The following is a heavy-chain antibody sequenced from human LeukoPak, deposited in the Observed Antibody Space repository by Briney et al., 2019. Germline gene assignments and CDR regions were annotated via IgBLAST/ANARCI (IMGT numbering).Heavy chain of an antibody. CDR2: ISSSGSTI. Sequence: GGSLRLSCAASGFTFSSYEMNWVRQAPGKGLEWVSYISSSGSTIYYADSVKGRFAISRDNAKNSLYLQMNSLRAEDTAVYYCARGGYSYGYWFFAFDIWGQGTMVTVSS. V-gene: IGHV3-48*03. D-gene: IGHD5-18*01. CDR1: GFTFSSYE. CDR3: ARGGYSYGYWFFAFDI. J-gene: IGHJ3*02.